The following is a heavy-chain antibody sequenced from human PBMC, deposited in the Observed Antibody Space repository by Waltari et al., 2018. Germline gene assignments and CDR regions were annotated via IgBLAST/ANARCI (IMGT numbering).Heavy chain of an antibody. V-gene: IGHV4-59*11. CDR1: GGSISSHY. CDR2: IYYSGST. D-gene: IGHD4-17*01. CDR3: ARDPTFYGHFDY. Sequence: QVQLQESGPGLVKPSETLSLTCTVSGGSISSHYWSWIPQPPGKGLEWIGYIYYSGSTNYNPSLKSRVTISVDTSKNQFSLKLSSVTAADTAVYYCARDPTFYGHFDYWGQGTLVTVSS. J-gene: IGHJ4*02.